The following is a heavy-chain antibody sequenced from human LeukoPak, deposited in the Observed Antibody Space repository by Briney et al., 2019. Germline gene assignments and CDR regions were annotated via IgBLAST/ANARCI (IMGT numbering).Heavy chain of an antibody. D-gene: IGHD2-2*02. CDR1: GYTFSSYG. V-gene: IGHV1-18*01. J-gene: IGHJ6*02. Sequence: ASVKLSCKACGYTFSSYGISWVRQAPGQGLEWMGWISAYNGNTNYAQKLQGRVTMATDTSTSTAYMELRSLRSDDTAVYYCARDIVVVPAAIRDYYYGMDVWGQGTTVTVSS. CDR3: ARDIVVVPAAIRDYYYGMDV. CDR2: ISAYNGNT.